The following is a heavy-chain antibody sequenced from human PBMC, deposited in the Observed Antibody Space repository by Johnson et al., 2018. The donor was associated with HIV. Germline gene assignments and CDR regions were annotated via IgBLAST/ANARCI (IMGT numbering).Heavy chain of an antibody. J-gene: IGHJ3*01. CDR2: ISYDGNTN. V-gene: IGHV3-30*04. CDR1: GFTFRSYA. CDR3: AVLGGGIAGTFDV. Sequence: HVQLVESGGGVVQPGRSLRLSCVASGFTFRSYAIHWVRQAPGKGLEWVAVISYDGNTNYYADSLKGRFTISRDNFRDTLYLQMNSLRPEDTALYYCAVLGGGIAGTFDVWGQGTMVTVSS. D-gene: IGHD1-26*01.